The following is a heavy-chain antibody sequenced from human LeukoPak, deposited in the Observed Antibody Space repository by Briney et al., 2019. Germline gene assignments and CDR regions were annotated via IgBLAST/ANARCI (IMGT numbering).Heavy chain of an antibody. D-gene: IGHD6-19*01. V-gene: IGHV4-34*01. CDR2: INHSGST. CDR3: ARDDSSGWYWFDP. Sequence: PSETLSLTCAVYGGSFSGYYWSWIRQPPGKGLEWIGEINHSGSTNYNPSLKSRVTISVDTSKNQFSLKLSSVTAADTAVYYCARDDSSGWYWFDPWGQGTLVTVSS. CDR1: GGSFSGYY. J-gene: IGHJ5*02.